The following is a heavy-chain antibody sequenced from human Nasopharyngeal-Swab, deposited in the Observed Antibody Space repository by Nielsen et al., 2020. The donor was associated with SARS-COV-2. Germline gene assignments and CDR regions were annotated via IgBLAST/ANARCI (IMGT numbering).Heavy chain of an antibody. D-gene: IGHD3-10*01. CDR1: GYTFNKFA. Sequence: ASVKVSCKTSGYTFNKFAMHWVRQAPGQGLEWMGWIDTGDGNTKYSHRLQGRVIITRDTFASTVYMDLTSLRSEDTAVYYCARDSGNDYSSFQWGQGTLVTVSS. V-gene: IGHV1-3*04. CDR3: ARDSGNDYSSFQ. CDR2: IDTGDGNT. J-gene: IGHJ4*02.